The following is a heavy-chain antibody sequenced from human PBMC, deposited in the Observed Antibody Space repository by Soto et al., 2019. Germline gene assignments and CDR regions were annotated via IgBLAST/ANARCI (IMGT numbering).Heavy chain of an antibody. J-gene: IGHJ1*01. CDR3: AHSPSPRVYFQH. Sequence: SRPTLVNPTQTLTLTCVFSGFSLNTGGVTVGWIPQPPGKALEWVAFIYWDDGKRYSPSLKSRLTITKETSRNQVVLTMTNVDPEDTATYFCAHSPSPRVYFQHWGEGTLVTVSS. CDR2: IYWDDGK. D-gene: IGHD3-10*01. V-gene: IGHV2-5*02. CDR1: GFSLNTGGVT.